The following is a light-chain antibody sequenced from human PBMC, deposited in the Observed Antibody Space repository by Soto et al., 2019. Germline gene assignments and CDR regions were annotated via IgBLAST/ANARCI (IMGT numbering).Light chain of an antibody. V-gene: IGKV4-1*01. CDR3: QQYYSTPIT. CDR2: WAS. CDR1: QSVLYSTNNKNY. Sequence: DIVMTQSPDSLAVSLGERATINCKPSQSVLYSTNNKNYLTWYQQKPGQPPKLLIYWASTREYGVPDRFSGSGSGTDFTLTISSLQAEDVAVYFCQQYYSTPITFGQGTRLEIK. J-gene: IGKJ5*01.